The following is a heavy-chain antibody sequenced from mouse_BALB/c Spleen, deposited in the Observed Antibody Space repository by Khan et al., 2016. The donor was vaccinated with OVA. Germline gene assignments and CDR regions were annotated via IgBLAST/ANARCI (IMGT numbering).Heavy chain of an antibody. CDR1: GFTFSNYA. V-gene: IGHV5-6-5*01. Sequence: EVELVESGGGLVKPGGSLKVSCAASGFTFSNYAMSWVRQTPEKRLEWVASISSGGRTYYPDSVKGRFTISRDNARNILYLQMSSLRSEDTAMYYCARDYWFVYWGQGTLVTGSA. CDR3: ARDYWFVY. J-gene: IGHJ3*01. CDR2: ISSGGRT.